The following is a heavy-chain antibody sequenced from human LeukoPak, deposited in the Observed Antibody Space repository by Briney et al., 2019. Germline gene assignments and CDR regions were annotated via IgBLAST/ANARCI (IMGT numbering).Heavy chain of an antibody. Sequence: GGSLRLSCAASGFTFSSYAMSWVRQAPGKGLEWVSAISGSGGSTYYADSVKGRFTISRDNSKNTLYLQMNSLRAEDTAVYYCAKDKSNCYDSSGYDAFDIWGQGTMVTVSS. D-gene: IGHD3-22*01. CDR2: ISGSGGST. J-gene: IGHJ3*02. CDR3: AKDKSNCYDSSGYDAFDI. CDR1: GFTFSSYA. V-gene: IGHV3-23*01.